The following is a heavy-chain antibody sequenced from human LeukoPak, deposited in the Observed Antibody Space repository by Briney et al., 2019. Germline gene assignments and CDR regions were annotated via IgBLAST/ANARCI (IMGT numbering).Heavy chain of an antibody. V-gene: IGHV3-30*18. Sequence: GGSLRLSCAASGFTFSSYGMHWVRQAPSKGLEWVAVISYDGSNKYYADSVKGRFTISRDNSKNTLYLQMNSLRAEDTAVYYCAKGPGYRARSSWFDPWGQGTLVTVSS. D-gene: IGHD6-13*01. CDR1: GFTFSSYG. CDR2: ISYDGSNK. CDR3: AKGPGYRARSSWFDP. J-gene: IGHJ5*02.